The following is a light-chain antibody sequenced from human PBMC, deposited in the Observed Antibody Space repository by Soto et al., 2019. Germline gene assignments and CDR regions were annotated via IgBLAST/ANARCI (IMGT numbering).Light chain of an antibody. CDR1: QSISNY. CDR3: QQYYSFPIT. CDR2: AAS. Sequence: DIQMTQSPSSLSASVGDRVIITCRTSQSISNYLNWYQHKPGKAPKLLIYAASTLQSGVPSRFSGSGSGTDFTLTISCLQSEDFATYYCQQYYSFPITFGQGTRLEIK. J-gene: IGKJ5*01. V-gene: IGKV1-39*01.